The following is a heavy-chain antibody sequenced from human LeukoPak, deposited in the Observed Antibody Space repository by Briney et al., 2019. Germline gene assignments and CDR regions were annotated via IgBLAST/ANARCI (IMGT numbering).Heavy chain of an antibody. J-gene: IGHJ4*02. CDR3: ARDPSSGWYPSYYFDY. Sequence: PSETLSLTCTVSGGSISSYYWSWIRQPPGKGLEWIGYIYYSGSTNYNPSLKSRVTISVDTSKNQFSLKLSSVTAADTAMYYCARDPSSGWYPSYYFDYWGQGTLVTVSS. CDR2: IYYSGST. CDR1: GGSISSYY. D-gene: IGHD6-19*01. V-gene: IGHV4-59*01.